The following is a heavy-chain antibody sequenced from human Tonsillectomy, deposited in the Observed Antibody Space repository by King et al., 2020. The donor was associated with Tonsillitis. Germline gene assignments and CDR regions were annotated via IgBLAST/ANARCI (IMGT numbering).Heavy chain of an antibody. CDR2: ISGNSGSI. J-gene: IGHJ1*01. CDR1: GFTFDDYA. CDR3: AKGVVMVRGVIMGH. V-gene: IGHV3-9*01. D-gene: IGHD3-10*01. Sequence: VQLVESGGGLVQPGRSLRLSCAASGFTFDDYAMHWVRQAPGKGLEWVSGISGNSGSIGYADSVKGRFTISRDNAKNSLYLQMNSLRAEDTALYYCAKGVVMVRGVIMGHWGQGTLVTVSS.